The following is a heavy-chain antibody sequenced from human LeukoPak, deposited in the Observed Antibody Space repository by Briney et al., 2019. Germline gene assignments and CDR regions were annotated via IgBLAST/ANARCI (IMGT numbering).Heavy chain of an antibody. CDR2: ISGYNGNT. V-gene: IGHV1-18*04. CDR1: GFTFTAYY. CDR3: ASLKNYYDSSGYLVTDAFDI. Sequence: ASVKVSCKASGFTFTAYYMHWVRQAPGQGLEWMGWISGYNGNTNYAQKLQGRVTMTTDTSTSTAYMELRSLKSDDTAVYYCASLKNYYDSSGYLVTDAFDIWGQGTMVTVSS. D-gene: IGHD3-22*01. J-gene: IGHJ3*02.